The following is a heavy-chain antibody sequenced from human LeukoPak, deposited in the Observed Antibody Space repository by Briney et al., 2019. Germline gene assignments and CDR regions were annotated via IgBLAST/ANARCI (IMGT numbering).Heavy chain of an antibody. CDR2: IKPKTDGGTT. CDR1: GFTVSNAW. D-gene: IGHD2/OR15-2a*01. V-gene: IGHV3-15*01. CDR3: AKTPPRLIGLGPLSYYYVMDV. Sequence: GEPLRLSCAASGFTVSNAWMSWVRQAPWKGLEWVGRIKPKTDGGTTDYAAHVKDTFTISRDESENTLYLQMNSLRAEDTAVYYCAKTPPRLIGLGPLSYYYVMDVWGQGTTVIVSS. J-gene: IGHJ6*02.